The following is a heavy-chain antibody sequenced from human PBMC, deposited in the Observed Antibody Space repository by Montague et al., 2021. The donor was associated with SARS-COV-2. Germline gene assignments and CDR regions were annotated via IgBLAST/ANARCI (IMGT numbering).Heavy chain of an antibody. V-gene: IGHV4-61*01. Sequence: SETLSLTCSVSAGSVNSGTYYWNWIRQPPGKGLEWIGYVYYNGNXKHNPSLKSRVSLSLDTSMNQFSLQLNSLTAADTAVYYCARGASLAGRFDYWGQGILITASS. J-gene: IGHJ4*02. CDR1: AGSVNSGTYY. CDR2: VYYNGNX. CDR3: ARGASLAGRFDY. D-gene: IGHD6-19*01.